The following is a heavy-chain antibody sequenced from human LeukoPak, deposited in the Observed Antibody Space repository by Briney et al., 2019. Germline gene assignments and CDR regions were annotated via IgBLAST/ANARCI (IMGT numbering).Heavy chain of an antibody. J-gene: IGHJ6*03. V-gene: IGHV1-8*02. Sequence: ASVKVSCKASGYSFTGYYIHWVRQAPGQGLEWMGWINPNSGNTGYAQKFQGRVTMTRNTSISTAYMELSSLRSEDTAVYYCARAPSGSYDYYYMDVWGKGTTVTISS. CDR2: INPNSGNT. CDR3: ARAPSGSYDYYYMDV. CDR1: GYSFTGYY. D-gene: IGHD1-26*01.